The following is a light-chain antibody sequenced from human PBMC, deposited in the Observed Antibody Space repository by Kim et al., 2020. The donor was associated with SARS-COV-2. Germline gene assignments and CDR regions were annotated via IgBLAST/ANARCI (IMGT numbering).Light chain of an antibody. V-gene: IGKV1-16*01. CDR2: AAS. CDR3: QQYDTFPII. CDR1: QDMANY. Sequence: AAVGNTVTIPCRSSQDMANYLAWHQQKPGKAPKSLMYAASTLENGVPSRFSGSGSGTDFTLTINSVQPEDFATYYCQQYDTFPIIFGQGTRLEIK. J-gene: IGKJ5*01.